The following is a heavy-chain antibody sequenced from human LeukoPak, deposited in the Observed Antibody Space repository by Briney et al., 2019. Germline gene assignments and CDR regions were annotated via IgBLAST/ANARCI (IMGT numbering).Heavy chain of an antibody. Sequence: PSETLSLTCAVYGGSLSGYYWSWIRQPPGKGLEWIGEINHSGSTNYNPSLKSRVTISVDTSKNQFSLKLSSVTAADTAVYYCARGGYLEPYDILTGSPPYFDYWGQGTLVTVSS. CDR1: GGSLSGYY. CDR2: INHSGST. J-gene: IGHJ4*02. D-gene: IGHD3-9*01. CDR3: ARGGYLEPYDILTGSPPYFDY. V-gene: IGHV4-34*01.